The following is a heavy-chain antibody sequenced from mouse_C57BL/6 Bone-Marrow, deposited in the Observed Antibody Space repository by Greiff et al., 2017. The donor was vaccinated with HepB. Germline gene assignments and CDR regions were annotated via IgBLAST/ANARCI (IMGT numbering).Heavy chain of an antibody. Sequence: VKLVESGAELARPGASVKLSCKASGYTFTSYGISWVKQRTGQGLEWIGEIYPRSGNTYYNEKFKGKATLTADKSSSTAYMELRSLTSEDSAVYFCARPDGYYPLFDYWGQGTTLTVSS. D-gene: IGHD2-3*01. J-gene: IGHJ2*01. V-gene: IGHV1-81*01. CDR3: ARPDGYYPLFDY. CDR2: IYPRSGNT. CDR1: GYTFTSYG.